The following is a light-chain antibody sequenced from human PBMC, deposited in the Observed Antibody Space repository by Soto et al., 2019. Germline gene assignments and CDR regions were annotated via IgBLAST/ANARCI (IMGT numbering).Light chain of an antibody. V-gene: IGKV3-15*01. J-gene: IGKJ2*01. Sequence: EIVMTQSPATLSVSPGERATLSCRASQNVGNNLAWYQQKHGQPPKVLIYGASTRVTGVPARFSGSGSGTEFALTINSLQSEDFAVYFCKQYSDWPLYTFGQGTKLEI. CDR2: GAS. CDR3: KQYSDWPLYT. CDR1: QNVGNN.